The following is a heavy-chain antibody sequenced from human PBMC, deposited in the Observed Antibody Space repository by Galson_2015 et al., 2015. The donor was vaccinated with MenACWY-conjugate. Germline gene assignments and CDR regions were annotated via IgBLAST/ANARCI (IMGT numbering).Heavy chain of an antibody. Sequence: AASGFIFNTYWMHWVRQAPGQGLVWVSRINPGGSSTTYADSVKDRFTISRDNAKNTLYLQMNSLRPEDTAVFYCAKTRGASFYFDSWGQGTLVTVSS. V-gene: IGHV3-74*01. CDR1: GFIFNTYW. CDR3: AKTRGASFYFDS. CDR2: INPGGSST. J-gene: IGHJ4*02. D-gene: IGHD1-26*01.